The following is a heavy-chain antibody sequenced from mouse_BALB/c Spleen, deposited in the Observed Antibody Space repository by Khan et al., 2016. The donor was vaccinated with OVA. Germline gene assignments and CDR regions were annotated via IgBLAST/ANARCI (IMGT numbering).Heavy chain of an antibody. V-gene: IGHV3-2*02. D-gene: IGHD1-2*01. CDR1: GYSITSGYG. CDR2: ISYSGST. J-gene: IGHJ2*01. CDR3: ARTARIKY. Sequence: EVQLQELGPGLVKPSQSLSLTCTVTGYSITSGYGWNWIRQFPGNKLEWMGYISYSGSTNYNPSLKSRISITRDTSKNQFFLQLNAVTPEDTATYYCARTARIKYWGQGTTLTVSS.